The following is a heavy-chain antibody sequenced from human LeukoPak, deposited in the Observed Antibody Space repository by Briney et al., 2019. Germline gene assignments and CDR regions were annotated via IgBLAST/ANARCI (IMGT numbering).Heavy chain of an antibody. Sequence: GASVTVSCKASGGSFSVYAISWVRQAPGQGLEWMGRVIVMLGIANYAQKFQGRVTMTADKSTSTAYMELSSLRSEDTAVYYCARVRDCSSTSCYAWDCGGQGTLVTVSA. CDR2: VIVMLGIA. V-gene: IGHV1-69*04. CDR3: ARVRDCSSTSCYAWDC. D-gene: IGHD2-2*01. J-gene: IGHJ4*02. CDR1: GGSFSVYA.